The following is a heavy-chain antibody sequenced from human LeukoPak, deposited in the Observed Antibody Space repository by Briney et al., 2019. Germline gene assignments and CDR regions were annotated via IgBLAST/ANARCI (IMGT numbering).Heavy chain of an antibody. CDR3: ARAQESSSGWYRYYYGMDV. Sequence: SQTLSLTCAISGDSVSSNSAAWNWIRQSPSRGLEWLRSTYYRTKWYNDYAVSVRRRITINADTSKNHFSLQLTSVTPEDTAVYYCARAQESSSGWYRYYYGMDVWGQGTTVTVSS. V-gene: IGHV6-1*01. J-gene: IGHJ6*02. CDR2: TYYRTKWYN. D-gene: IGHD6-19*01. CDR1: GDSVSSNSAA.